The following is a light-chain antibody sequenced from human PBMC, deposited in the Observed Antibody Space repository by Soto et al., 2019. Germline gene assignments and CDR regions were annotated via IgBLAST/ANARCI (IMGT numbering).Light chain of an antibody. CDR1: TGTVTTGLY. V-gene: IGLV7-46*01. CDR3: FFVYSGVGL. J-gene: IGLJ2*01. Sequence: QAVVTQEPSLTVSPGGTVTLTCGSSTGTVTTGLYPYWFQQKPGQAPRTLIFDATNKHSWTPARFSGSLLGGKAALTLSGAQPEDEADYYCFFVYSGVGLFGGGTKVTVL. CDR2: DAT.